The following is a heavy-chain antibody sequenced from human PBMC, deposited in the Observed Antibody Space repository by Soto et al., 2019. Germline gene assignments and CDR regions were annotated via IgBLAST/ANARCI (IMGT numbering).Heavy chain of an antibody. Sequence: ESGGGLVKPGGSLRLSCAASGFTFSNAWMSWVRQAPGKGLEWVGRIKSKTDGGTTDYAAPVKGRFTISRDDSKNTLYLQMNSLKTEDTAVYYCTTLRFLEWFLLDYWGQGTLVTVSS. D-gene: IGHD3-3*01. V-gene: IGHV3-15*01. CDR3: TTLRFLEWFLLDY. J-gene: IGHJ4*02. CDR1: GFTFSNAW. CDR2: IKSKTDGGTT.